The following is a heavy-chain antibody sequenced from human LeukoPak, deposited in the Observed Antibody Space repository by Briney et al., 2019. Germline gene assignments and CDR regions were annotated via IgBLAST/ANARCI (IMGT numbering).Heavy chain of an antibody. CDR1: GYTFTDYY. CDR3: ATPGRYCSSTSCLLDY. CDR2: VDPEDGET. J-gene: IGHJ4*02. Sequence: GATVKISCKASGYTFTDYYMHWVQQAPGKGLEWMGRVDPEDGETIYAEKFQGRVTITADTSTDTAYMELSSLRSEDTAVYYCATPGRYCSSTSCLLDYWGQGTLVTVSS. V-gene: IGHV1-69-2*01. D-gene: IGHD2-2*01.